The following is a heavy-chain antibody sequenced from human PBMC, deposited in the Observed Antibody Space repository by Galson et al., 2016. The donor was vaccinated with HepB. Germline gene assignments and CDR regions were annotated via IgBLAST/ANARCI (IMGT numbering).Heavy chain of an antibody. Sequence: SVKVSCKASGYTFANYGLNWVRQAPGQGLEWMGWISVYNGSPNYAQKLQGRVTMTTDTSTSTAYMELRSLRSDDTAVYYCARDRGAKRSDGLDVWGQGTTVTVSS. V-gene: IGHV1-18*01. CDR3: ARDRGAKRSDGLDV. D-gene: IGHD3-16*01. CDR1: GYTFANYG. J-gene: IGHJ6*02. CDR2: ISVYNGSP.